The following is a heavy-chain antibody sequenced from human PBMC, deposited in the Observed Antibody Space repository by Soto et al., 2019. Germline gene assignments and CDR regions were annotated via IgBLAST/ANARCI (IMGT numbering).Heavy chain of an antibody. CDR3: ASTTYYDFGSGPFGRGYMDV. CDR2: IKQDGSEK. D-gene: IGHD3-3*01. V-gene: IGHV3-7*01. Sequence: TGGSLRLSCAASGFTFSSYWMSWVRQAPGKGLEWVANIKQDGSEKYYVDSVKGRFTISRDNAKNSLYLQMNSLRAEDTAVYYCASTTYYDFGSGPFGRGYMDVWGKGTTDPVSS. J-gene: IGHJ6*03. CDR1: GFTFSSYW.